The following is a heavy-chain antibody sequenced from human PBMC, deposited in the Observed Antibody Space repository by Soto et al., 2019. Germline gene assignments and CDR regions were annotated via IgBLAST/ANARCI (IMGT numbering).Heavy chain of an antibody. J-gene: IGHJ3*02. V-gene: IGHV3-11*01. CDR2: ISSSGSTI. CDR3: ARDLVDYYGSGSYAFDI. Sequence: GGSLRLSCAASGFTFSDYYMSWIRQAPGKGLEWVSYISSSGSTIYYADSVKGRFTISRDNAKNSLYLQMNSLRADDTAVYYCARDLVDYYGSGSYAFDIWGQGTMVTVSS. D-gene: IGHD3-10*01. CDR1: GFTFSDYY.